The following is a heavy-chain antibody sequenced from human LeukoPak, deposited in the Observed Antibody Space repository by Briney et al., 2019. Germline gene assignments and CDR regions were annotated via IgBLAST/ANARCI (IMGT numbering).Heavy chain of an antibody. D-gene: IGHD4-23*01. V-gene: IGHV4-59*01. Sequence: SETLSFTCTVSGGSISPYYWSWIRQPPGKGLEYIGYIYYSGTTDYNPSLKSRVAISVDTSKNQFPLKVTSVSAADTAVYYCARIMQTPWGMDVWGQGTTVTVSS. CDR2: IYYSGTT. CDR1: GGSISPYY. J-gene: IGHJ6*02. CDR3: ARIMQTPWGMDV.